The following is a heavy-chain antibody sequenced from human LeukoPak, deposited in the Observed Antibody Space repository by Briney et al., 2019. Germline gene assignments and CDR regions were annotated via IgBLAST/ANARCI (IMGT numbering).Heavy chain of an antibody. J-gene: IGHJ4*02. CDR1: GFTFSFYE. D-gene: IGHD6-19*01. CDR2: ISSSGSTI. CDR3: ARVWGIAVAGTLDY. V-gene: IGHV3-48*03. Sequence: GGSLRLSCAASGFTFSFYEMNWVRQAPGKGLEWVSYISSSGSTIYYADSVKGRFTISRDNAKNSLYLQMNSLRAEDTAVYYCARVWGIAVAGTLDYWGQGTLVTVFS.